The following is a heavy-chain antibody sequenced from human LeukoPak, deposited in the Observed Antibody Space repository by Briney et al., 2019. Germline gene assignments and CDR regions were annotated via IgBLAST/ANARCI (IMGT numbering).Heavy chain of an antibody. J-gene: IGHJ4*02. CDR1: GGSFSGYY. CDR2: INHSGST. CDR3: ARKRVGCSSTSCYFGYFDY. V-gene: IGHV4-34*01. Sequence: PSGTLSLTCAVYGGSFSGYYWSWIRQPPGKGLEWIGEINHSGSTNYNPSLKSRVTISVDTSKNQFSLKLSSVTAADTAVYYCARKRVGCSSTSCYFGYFDYWGQGTLVTVSS. D-gene: IGHD2-2*01.